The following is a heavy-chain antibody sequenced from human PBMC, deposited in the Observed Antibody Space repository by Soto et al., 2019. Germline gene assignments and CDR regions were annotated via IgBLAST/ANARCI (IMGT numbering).Heavy chain of an antibody. Sequence: GGSLRLSCAASGFTFSSYGMHWVRQAPGKGLEWVAVISYDGSNKYYADSVKGRFTISRDNSKNTLYLQMNSLRAEDTAVYYCAEVRRPMTTVSRFDYWGQGTLVTVSS. D-gene: IGHD4-4*01. CDR2: ISYDGSNK. J-gene: IGHJ4*02. CDR1: GFTFSSYG. V-gene: IGHV3-30*18. CDR3: AEVRRPMTTVSRFDY.